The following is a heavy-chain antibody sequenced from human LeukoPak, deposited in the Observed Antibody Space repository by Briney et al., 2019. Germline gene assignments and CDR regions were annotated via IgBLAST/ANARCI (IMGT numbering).Heavy chain of an antibody. CDR3: ARDWEGPYYYYMDV. D-gene: IGHD1-26*01. Sequence: GGSLRLSCAASGFTFSSYEMNWVRQAPGKGLEWVSYISSSGSTIYYADSVKGRFTISRDNAKNSLYLQMNSLRAEDTAVYYCARDWEGPYYYYMDVWGKGTTVTVSS. J-gene: IGHJ6*03. V-gene: IGHV3-48*03. CDR2: ISSSGSTI. CDR1: GFTFSSYE.